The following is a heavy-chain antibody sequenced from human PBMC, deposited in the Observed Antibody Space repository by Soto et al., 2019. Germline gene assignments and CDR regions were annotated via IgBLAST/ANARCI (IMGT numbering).Heavy chain of an antibody. CDR1: GFTFSDHY. J-gene: IGHJ4*02. Sequence: QVQLVGSGGGLVKPGGSLRLSCASSGFTFSDHYMSWIRRSPGKGLEFLSYISPRTTYKNYADSVKGRFTISRDNAKNSLYLQLNSLRAEDTAIYYCSRGGGGGLFDLWGQGTFVTVSS. CDR3: SRGGGGGLFDL. D-gene: IGHD2-21*01. CDR2: ISPRTTYK. V-gene: IGHV3-11*06.